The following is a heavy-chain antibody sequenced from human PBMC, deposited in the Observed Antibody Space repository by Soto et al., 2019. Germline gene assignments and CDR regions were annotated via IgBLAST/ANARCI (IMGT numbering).Heavy chain of an antibody. CDR2: INAGNGNT. J-gene: IGHJ4*02. CDR3: ARAPINPKWGVTMFDY. V-gene: IGHV1-3*01. Sequence: QVHLVQSATEVKRPGASVKVSCQTSGFPFTSHAIHWVRQAPGQRLGWLGWINAGNGNTKYSQRFQGRITITRDTAASTAYMELNSLTSEDTSLFYCARAPINPKWGVTMFDYWGQGTLVTVSS. CDR1: GFPFTSHA. D-gene: IGHD7-27*01.